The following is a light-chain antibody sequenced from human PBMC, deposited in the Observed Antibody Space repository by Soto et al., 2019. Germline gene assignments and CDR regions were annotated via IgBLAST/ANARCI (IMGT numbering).Light chain of an antibody. J-gene: IGKJ5*01. CDR1: QGISSY. CDR2: AAS. CDR3: HQYYSYPLP. V-gene: IGKV1-8*01. Sequence: AIRMTQSPSSLSASTGDRVTITCRASQGISSYLAWYQQKPGKAPKPLIYAASTLQSGVPSRFSGSGSGTDFTLTISCLQSEDFATYYCHQYYSYPLPFGQGTRLEIK.